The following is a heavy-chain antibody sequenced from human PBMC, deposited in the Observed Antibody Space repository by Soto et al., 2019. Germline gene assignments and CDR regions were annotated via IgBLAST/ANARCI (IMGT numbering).Heavy chain of an antibody. CDR1: GFTFSSYG. V-gene: IGHV3-30*18. J-gene: IGHJ4*02. CDR2: ISYDGSNK. CDR3: AKAWIQLWLGDY. Sequence: QVELVESWGGVVQPGRSLRLSCAASGFTFSSYGMHWVRQAPGKGLEWVAVISYDGSNKYYADSVKGRFTISRDNSKNTLYLQMNSLRAEDTAVYYCAKAWIQLWLGDYWGQGTLVTVSS. D-gene: IGHD5-18*01.